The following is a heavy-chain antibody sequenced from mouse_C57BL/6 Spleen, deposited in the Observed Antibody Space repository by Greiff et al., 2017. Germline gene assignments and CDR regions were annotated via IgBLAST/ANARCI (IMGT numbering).Heavy chain of an antibody. CDR3: AREGFYSNYDYFDY. J-gene: IGHJ2*01. CDR1: GYTFTDYN. CDR2: INPNNGGT. D-gene: IGHD2-5*01. Sequence: VQLQQSGPELVKPGASVKMSCKASGYTFTDYNMHWVKQSHGKSLEWIGYINPNNGGTSYNQKFKGKATLTVNKSSSTAYMELRSLTSEDSAVYYCAREGFYSNYDYFDYWGQGTTLTVSS. V-gene: IGHV1-22*01.